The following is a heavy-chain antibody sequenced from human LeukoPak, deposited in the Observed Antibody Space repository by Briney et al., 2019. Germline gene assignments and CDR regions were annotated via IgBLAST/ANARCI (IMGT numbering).Heavy chain of an antibody. Sequence: PSETLSLTCTVSGYSISTGYYWDWIRPPPGKGLEWIGTFYHGGSTYNNPSLKSRLSISIDTSKNQFSLKLNSVTAADTAVYYCARVVAAAGNNWFDPWGQGTLVTVSS. V-gene: IGHV4-38-2*02. D-gene: IGHD6-13*01. CDR2: FYHGGST. J-gene: IGHJ5*02. CDR3: ARVVAAAGNNWFDP. CDR1: GYSISTGYY.